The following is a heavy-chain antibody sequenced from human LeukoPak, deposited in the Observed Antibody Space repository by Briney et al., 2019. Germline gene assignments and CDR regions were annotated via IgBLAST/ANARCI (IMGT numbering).Heavy chain of an antibody. J-gene: IGHJ4*02. Sequence: SETLSLTCTVSGGSISSYYWSWIRQPAGKGLEWIGRIYTSGSTNYNPSLKSRVTMSVDTSKNQFSLRLSSVTAADTAVYYCAISITIFGVAGYYFDYWGQGTLVTVSS. D-gene: IGHD3-3*01. CDR1: GGSISSYY. V-gene: IGHV4-4*07. CDR2: IYTSGST. CDR3: AISITIFGVAGYYFDY.